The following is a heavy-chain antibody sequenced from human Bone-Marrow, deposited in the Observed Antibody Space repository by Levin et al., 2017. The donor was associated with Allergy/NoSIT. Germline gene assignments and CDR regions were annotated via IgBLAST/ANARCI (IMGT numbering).Heavy chain of an antibody. J-gene: IGHJ5*02. D-gene: IGHD3-16*01. Sequence: PVASVKVSCKAAGGTFGNHAISWVRQAPGQGLEWIGGIIPLLGTPHYAENFHGRLTITADTSTSTAYMELRSLKSEDSAVYYCARDSDPYYESVSPYKTNWFAPWGQGTLVTVSS. CDR3: ARDSDPYYESVSPYKTNWFAP. CDR2: IIPLLGTP. CDR1: GGTFGNHA. V-gene: IGHV1-69*06.